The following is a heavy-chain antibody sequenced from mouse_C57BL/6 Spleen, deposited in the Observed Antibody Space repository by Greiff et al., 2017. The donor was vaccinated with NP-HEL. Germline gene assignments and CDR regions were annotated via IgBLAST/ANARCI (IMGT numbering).Heavy chain of an antibody. CDR2: INPSSGYT. J-gene: IGHJ2*01. Sequence: VKLVESGAELARPGASVKMSCKASGYTFTSYTMHWVKQRPGQGLEWIGYINPSSGYTKYNQKFKDKATLTADKSSSTAYMQLSSLTSEDSAVYYCARSSYDYYFDYWGQGTTLTVSS. CDR3: ARSSYDYYFDY. D-gene: IGHD2-4*01. CDR1: GYTFTSYT. V-gene: IGHV1-4*01.